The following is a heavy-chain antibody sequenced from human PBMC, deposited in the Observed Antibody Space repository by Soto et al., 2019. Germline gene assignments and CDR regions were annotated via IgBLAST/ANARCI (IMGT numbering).Heavy chain of an antibody. CDR2: ISAYNGNT. J-gene: IGHJ6*02. CDR1: GYTFTSYG. Sequence: VKVSCKASGYTFTSYGISWVRQAPGQGLEWMGWISAYNGNTNYAQKLQGRVTMTTDTSTSTAYMELRSLRSDDTAVYYCARVFTPYDSSGYYSHWYYYYYGMDVWGQGTTVTVSS. CDR3: ARVFTPYDSSGYYSHWYYYYYGMDV. D-gene: IGHD3-22*01. V-gene: IGHV1-18*01.